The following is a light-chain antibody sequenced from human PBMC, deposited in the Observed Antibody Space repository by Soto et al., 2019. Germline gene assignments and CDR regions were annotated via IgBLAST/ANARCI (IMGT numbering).Light chain of an antibody. Sequence: DIQMTQSPSSLSASGGDRATITCRASQSISTYVNWYQQKPGKAPRLLISDTSNLQGGVPSRFSGRGSGTDFTLTISSLQPEDFATYYCQQSFSDPWTFGQGTKVDIK. J-gene: IGKJ1*01. CDR1: QSISTY. V-gene: IGKV1-39*01. CDR3: QQSFSDPWT. CDR2: DTS.